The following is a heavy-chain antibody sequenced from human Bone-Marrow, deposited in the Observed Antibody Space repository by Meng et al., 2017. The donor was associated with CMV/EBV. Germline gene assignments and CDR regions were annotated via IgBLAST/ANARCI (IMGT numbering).Heavy chain of an antibody. CDR3: ARDQSVGDIVVVPAAIMDY. Sequence: ASVKVSCKASGYTFSDYFLHWVRQAPGQGLEWMGIINPSGGSTSYAQKFQGRVTMTRDTSTSTVYMELSSLRSEDTAVYYCARDQSVGDIVVVPAAIMDYWGQGTLVTVSS. CDR2: INPSGGST. CDR1: GYTFSDYF. J-gene: IGHJ4*02. D-gene: IGHD2-2*02. V-gene: IGHV1-46*01.